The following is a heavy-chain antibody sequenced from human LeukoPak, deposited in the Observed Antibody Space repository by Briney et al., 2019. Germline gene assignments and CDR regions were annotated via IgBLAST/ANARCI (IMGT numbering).Heavy chain of an antibody. D-gene: IGHD6-19*01. Sequence: GESLKISCKGSGYSFTSYGISWVRQAPGQGLEWMGWISAYNGNTNYAQKLQGRVTMTTDTSTSTAYMELRSLRSDDTAVYYCARSEWAVAGPFDYWGQGTLVTVSS. CDR3: ARSEWAVAGPFDY. V-gene: IGHV1-18*01. CDR1: GYSFTSYG. CDR2: ISAYNGNT. J-gene: IGHJ4*02.